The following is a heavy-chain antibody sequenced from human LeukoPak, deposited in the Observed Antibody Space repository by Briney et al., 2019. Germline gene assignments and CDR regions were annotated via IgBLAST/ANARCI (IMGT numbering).Heavy chain of an antibody. D-gene: IGHD4-17*01. CDR2: ISSSSSYI. CDR3: AKVNDYGDYGY. V-gene: IGHV3-21*01. CDR1: GFTFSSYS. Sequence: GGALRLSCAAPGFTFSSYSMNWVRQAPGKGLEWVSSISSSSSYIYYADSVKGRFTISRDNAKNSLYLQMNSLRAEDTAVYYCAKVNDYGDYGYWGQGTLVTVSS. J-gene: IGHJ4*02.